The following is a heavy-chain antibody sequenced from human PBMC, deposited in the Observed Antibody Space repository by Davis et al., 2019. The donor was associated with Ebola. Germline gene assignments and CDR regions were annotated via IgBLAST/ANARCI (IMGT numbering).Heavy chain of an antibody. D-gene: IGHD2-15*01. CDR3: AREGYCSGGSCYWDYYYYGMDV. V-gene: IGHV1-2*02. J-gene: IGHJ6*02. CDR1: GYTFTGYY. CDR2: INPNSGGT. Sequence: AASVKVSCKASGYTFTGYYMHWVRQAPGQGLEWMGWINPNSGGTNYAQKLQGRVTMTTDTSTSTAYMELRSLRSDDTAVYYCAREGYCSGGSCYWDYYYYGMDVWGQGTTVTVSS.